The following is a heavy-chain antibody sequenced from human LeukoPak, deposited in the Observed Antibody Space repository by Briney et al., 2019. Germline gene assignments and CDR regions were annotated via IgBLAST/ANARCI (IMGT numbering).Heavy chain of an antibody. Sequence: GGSLRLSCAASGFTFSSHGMHWVRQAPGKGLEWVALISYDGSNEYYAGSVKGRFTISRDNSKNTLYLQMNSLRAEGTAVYYCAKDLTRGEIGIVVRGPVDWGQGTLVTVSS. CDR1: GFTFSSHG. CDR2: ISYDGSNE. J-gene: IGHJ4*02. CDR3: AKDLTRGEIGIVVRGPVD. D-gene: IGHD2-2*01. V-gene: IGHV3-30*18.